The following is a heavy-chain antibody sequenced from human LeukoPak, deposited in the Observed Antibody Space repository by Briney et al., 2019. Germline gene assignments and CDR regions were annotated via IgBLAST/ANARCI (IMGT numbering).Heavy chain of an antibody. CDR3: ARDLVDGVGAPGAY. V-gene: IGHV1-18*01. CDR2: INTYNGNT. Sequence: ASVKASCKASGYTFTNYGITWMRQAPGQGLEWMGWINTYNGNTNYAQKLQGRVTITTDTSTSTAYMELRSLRSDDTAVFYCARDLVDGVGAPGAYWGQGTLVTVSS. CDR1: GYTFTNYG. J-gene: IGHJ4*02. D-gene: IGHD1-26*01.